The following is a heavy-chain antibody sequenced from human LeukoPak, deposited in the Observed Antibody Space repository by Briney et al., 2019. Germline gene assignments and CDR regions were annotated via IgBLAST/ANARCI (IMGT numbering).Heavy chain of an antibody. V-gene: IGHV3-66*01. CDR3: ARDGYGGNSLYFDY. Sequence: HPGGFLRLSCAASGFTVSTNYMNWVRQAPGKGLEWVSVIYSGGGTHYADSVKDRFSISRDNSKNTVYLQMNSLRAEDTAVYYCARDGYGGNSLYFDYWGQGTLVTVSS. CDR1: GFTVSTNY. J-gene: IGHJ4*02. D-gene: IGHD4-23*01. CDR2: IYSGGGT.